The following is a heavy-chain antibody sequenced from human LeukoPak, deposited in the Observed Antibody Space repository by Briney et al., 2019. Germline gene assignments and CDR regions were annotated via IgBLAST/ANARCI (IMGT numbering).Heavy chain of an antibody. V-gene: IGHV3-7*01. CDR3: AIGGWCDY. J-gene: IGHJ4*02. CDR1: GFIFNKYW. Sequence: GGSLRLSCTASGFIFNKYWMSWVRQAPGKGLEWVATVREDGAEKYYVDSVKGRITISRDNAMNSLYLQINSPRVEDTAVYYCAIGGWCDYWGQGTLVTVSS. D-gene: IGHD3-10*01. CDR2: VREDGAEK.